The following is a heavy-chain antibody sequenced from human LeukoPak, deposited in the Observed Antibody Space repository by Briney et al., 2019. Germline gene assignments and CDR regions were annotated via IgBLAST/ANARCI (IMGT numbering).Heavy chain of an antibody. CDR2: IYYSGST. V-gene: IGHV4-31*03. J-gene: IGHJ4*02. CDR1: GGSISSGGYY. CDR3: ARGLYCGGDCFNYFDY. Sequence: SQTLSLTCTVSGGSISSGGYYWSWIRQHPGKGLEWIGYIYYSGSTYYNPSLKSRVTISVDTSKNQFSLKLSSVTAADTAVYYCARGLYCGGDCFNYFDYWGQGTLVTVSS. D-gene: IGHD2-21*02.